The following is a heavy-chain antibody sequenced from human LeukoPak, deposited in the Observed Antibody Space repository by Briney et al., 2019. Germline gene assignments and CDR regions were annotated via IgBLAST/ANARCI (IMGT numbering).Heavy chain of an antibody. J-gene: IGHJ3*02. CDR2: INAGNGNT. D-gene: IGHD3-9*01. V-gene: IGHV1-3*01. CDR1: GYTFTSYA. CDR3: ARTDDIFTGGAFDI. Sequence: ASVKVSCKASGYTFTSYAMHRVRQAPGQRLEWMGWINAGNGNTKYSQKFQGRVTITRDTSASTAYMELSSLRSEDTAVYYCARTDDIFTGGAFDIWGQGTMVTVSS.